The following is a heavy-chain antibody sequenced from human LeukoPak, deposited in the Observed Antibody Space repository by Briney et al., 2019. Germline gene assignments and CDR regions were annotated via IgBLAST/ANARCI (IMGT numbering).Heavy chain of an antibody. J-gene: IGHJ4*02. V-gene: IGHV4-61*01. CDR1: GYSISSGYY. Sequence: SETLSLTCTVSGYSISSGYYWGWIRQPPGKGLEWIGYIYYSGSTNYNPSLKSRVTISVDTSKNQFSLKLSSVTAADTAVYYCARAEYSSGWYGYPLWGQGTLVTVSS. CDR2: IYYSGST. D-gene: IGHD6-19*01. CDR3: ARAEYSSGWYGYPL.